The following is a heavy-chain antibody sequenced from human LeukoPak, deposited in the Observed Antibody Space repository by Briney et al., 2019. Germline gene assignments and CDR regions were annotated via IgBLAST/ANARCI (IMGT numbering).Heavy chain of an antibody. CDR2: VYHSGST. V-gene: IGHV4-38-2*02. CDR1: GYSISSGYY. CDR3: ARVVNGDPDS. Sequence: SETLSLTCSVSGYSISSGYYWGWIRQPPGKGLEWIGSVYHSGSTYYNPSLKSRVTISVDTSKNQFSLRLNSVTAADTAVYYCARVVNGDPDSWGQGTLVTVSS. J-gene: IGHJ4*02. D-gene: IGHD4-17*01.